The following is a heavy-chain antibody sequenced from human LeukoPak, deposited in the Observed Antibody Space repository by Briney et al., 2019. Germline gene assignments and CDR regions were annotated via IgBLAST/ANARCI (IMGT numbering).Heavy chain of an antibody. CDR3: ARERWTAHAASYYFDS. J-gene: IGHJ4*02. Sequence: SVKVSCKASGGTFSSYAISWVRQAPGQGLEWMGGIIPIFGTANYAQRFQGRVTITADESTSTAYMELSSLRSEDTAVYSCARERWTAHAASYYFDSWGQGTLVTVSS. CDR1: GGTFSSYA. CDR2: IIPIFGTA. V-gene: IGHV1-69*13. D-gene: IGHD4-23*01.